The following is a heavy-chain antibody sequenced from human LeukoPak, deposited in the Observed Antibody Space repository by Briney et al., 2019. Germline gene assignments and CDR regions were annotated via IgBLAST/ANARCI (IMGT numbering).Heavy chain of an antibody. Sequence: VKVSFKASGYTFTSYDINWVRQATGQGLEWMGWMNPNSGSTGYAQKFQGRVTITRNTSISTAYMELSGLRSEDTAVYYCARGRSTGYPYYFEYWGQGTLVTVSS. CDR3: ARGRSTGYPYYFEY. V-gene: IGHV1-8*03. J-gene: IGHJ4*02. D-gene: IGHD5-12*01. CDR1: GYTFTSYD. CDR2: MNPNSGST.